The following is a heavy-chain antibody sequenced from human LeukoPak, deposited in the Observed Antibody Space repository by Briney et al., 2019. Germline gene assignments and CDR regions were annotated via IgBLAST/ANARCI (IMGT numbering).Heavy chain of an antibody. CDR1: GYTFTGYY. Sequence: KPGASVKVSCKASGYTFTGYYMHWVRQAPGQGLEWMGWINPNSGGTNYAQKFQGRVTMTRDTSISTAYMELSGLRSDDTAVYYCARANRITMVRGTMSYWGQGTLVTVSS. D-gene: IGHD3-10*01. V-gene: IGHV1-2*02. CDR3: ARANRITMVRGTMSY. J-gene: IGHJ4*02. CDR2: INPNSGGT.